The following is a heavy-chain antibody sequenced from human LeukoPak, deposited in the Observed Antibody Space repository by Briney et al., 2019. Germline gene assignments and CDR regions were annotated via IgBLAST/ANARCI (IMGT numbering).Heavy chain of an antibody. Sequence: SETLSLTCTVSGYSISSGYYWGWIRPPPGKGLEWIGSIYHSGSTYYNPSLKSRVTISVDTSKNQFSLKLSSVTAADTAVYYCAIRRGYSGYDASFFDYWGQGTLVTVSS. CDR1: GYSISSGYY. CDR3: AIRRGYSGYDASFFDY. D-gene: IGHD5-12*01. CDR2: IYHSGST. J-gene: IGHJ4*02. V-gene: IGHV4-38-2*02.